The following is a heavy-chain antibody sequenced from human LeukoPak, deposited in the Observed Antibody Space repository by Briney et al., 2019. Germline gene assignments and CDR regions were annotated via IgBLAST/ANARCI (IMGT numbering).Heavy chain of an antibody. CDR2: IYYSGST. V-gene: IGHV4-59*01. CDR3: ARDDGDYAFDY. J-gene: IGHJ4*02. Sequence: PSETLSLTCTVSGDSISTYYWTWIRQSPGKGLEWIGYIYYSGSTNYNPSLKSRVTISVDTSKNHFSLKLTSVTAADTAVYYCARDDGDYAFDYWGQGTLVTVSS. D-gene: IGHD4-17*01. CDR1: GDSISTYY.